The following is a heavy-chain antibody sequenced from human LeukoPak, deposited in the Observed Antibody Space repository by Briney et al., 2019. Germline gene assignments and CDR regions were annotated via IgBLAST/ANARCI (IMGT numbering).Heavy chain of an antibody. CDR1: GGSISSSSYY. J-gene: IGHJ6*02. CDR3: ARDMSIVVAPYYYGMDV. V-gene: IGHV4-39*07. Sequence: PSETLSLTCTVSGGSISSSSYYWGWIRQPPGKGLEWIGSIYYSGSTYYNPSLKSRVTISVDTSKNQFSLKLSSVTAADTAVYYCARDMSIVVAPYYYGMDVWGQGTTVTVSS. CDR2: IYYSGST. D-gene: IGHD2-21*01.